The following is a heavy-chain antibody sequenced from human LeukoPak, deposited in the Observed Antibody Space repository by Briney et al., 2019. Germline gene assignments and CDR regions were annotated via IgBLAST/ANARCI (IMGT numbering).Heavy chain of an antibody. CDR2: INPSSGGA. J-gene: IGHJ6*03. CDR1: GYTFTGYY. V-gene: IGHV1-2*02. Sequence: ASVKVSCKASGYTFTGYYLHCVRQAPGQGLEWMGWINPSSGGAKYAQNFQGRVIITTDTSISTAYMELSSLRSDDTAVYYCARSSPPAYYHFYYYMDVWGKGSTVTVSS. D-gene: IGHD6-13*01. CDR3: ARSSPPAYYHFYYYMDV.